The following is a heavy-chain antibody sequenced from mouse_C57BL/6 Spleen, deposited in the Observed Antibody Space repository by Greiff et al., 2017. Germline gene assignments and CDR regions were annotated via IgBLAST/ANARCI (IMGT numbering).Heavy chain of an antibody. CDR1: GFSLTSYA. Sequence: VKLMESGPGLVAPSQSLSITCTVSGFSLTSYAISWVRQPPGKGLEWLGVIWTGGSTNYNSALKSRLSISKDNSKSQVFLKMNSLQTDDTARYYCARMGLSYAMDYWGQGTSVTVSS. CDR2: IWTGGST. V-gene: IGHV2-9-1*01. CDR3: ARMGLSYAMDY. J-gene: IGHJ4*01.